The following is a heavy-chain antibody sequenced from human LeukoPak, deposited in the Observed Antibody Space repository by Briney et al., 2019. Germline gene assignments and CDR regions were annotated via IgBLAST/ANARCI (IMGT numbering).Heavy chain of an antibody. CDR1: GFTVSSNY. V-gene: IGHV3-20*04. J-gene: IGHJ4*02. D-gene: IGHD6-19*01. Sequence: PGGSLRLSCAASGFTVSSNYMSWVRQAPGKGLEWVSGITWNGGSTGYADSVKGRFTISRDNAKNSLYLQMNSLRAEDTAFYYCARDPGDILVAGTFDYWGQGTLVTVSS. CDR2: ITWNGGST. CDR3: ARDPGDILVAGTFDY.